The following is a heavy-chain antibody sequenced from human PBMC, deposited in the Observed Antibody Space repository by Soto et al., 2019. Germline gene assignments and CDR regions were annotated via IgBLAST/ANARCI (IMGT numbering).Heavy chain of an antibody. CDR2: ISGSGGST. Sequence: GGSLRISCAACGFTFCSYAMSGVRQAPGKGLEWVSAISGSGGSTYYADSVKGRFTISRDNSKNTLYLQMNSLRAEDTAVYYCAKVGQLWLFGAFDIWGQGTMVTVSS. D-gene: IGHD5-18*01. CDR3: AKVGQLWLFGAFDI. V-gene: IGHV3-23*01. J-gene: IGHJ3*02. CDR1: GFTFCSYA.